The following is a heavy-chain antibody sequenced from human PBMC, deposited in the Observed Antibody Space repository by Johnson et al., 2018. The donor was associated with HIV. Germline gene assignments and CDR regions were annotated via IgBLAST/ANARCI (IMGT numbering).Heavy chain of an antibody. CDR1: SRYG. J-gene: IGHJ3*02. D-gene: IGHD6-13*01. CDR3: AGGWQQRAFDI. Sequence: QVQLVESGGGVVQPGRSLRLSCAASRYGMHWVRQAPGKGLEWVAVISYDGSNKYYADSVKGRFTISRDNSKNTFYLQMNSLRAEDTAVYYCAGGWQQRAFDIWGQGAMVTVSS. V-gene: IGHV3-30*19. CDR2: ISYDGSNK.